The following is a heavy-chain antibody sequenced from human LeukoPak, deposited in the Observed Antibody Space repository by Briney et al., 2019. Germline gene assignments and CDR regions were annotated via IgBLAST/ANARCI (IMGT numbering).Heavy chain of an antibody. J-gene: IGHJ4*02. D-gene: IGHD4-17*01. CDR3: AREKYPPVTRAFDY. Sequence: ASVKVSCKASGYTFSDYYIHWVRQAPGQGLEWMGWISAYNGNTNYAQKLQGRVTMTTDTSTSTAYMELRSLRSDDTAVYYCAREKYPPVTRAFDYWGQGTLVTVSS. V-gene: IGHV1-18*04. CDR1: GYTFSDYY. CDR2: ISAYNGNT.